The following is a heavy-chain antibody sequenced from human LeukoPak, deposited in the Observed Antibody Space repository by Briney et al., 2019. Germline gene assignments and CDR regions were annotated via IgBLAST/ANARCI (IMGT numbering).Heavy chain of an antibody. CDR3: AKDRDVWGSLLDY. J-gene: IGHJ4*02. Sequence: GGSLRLSCAASGFTFNSYAMSWVRQAPGKGLEWVSSISGRGSTTYYADSVKGRFTTARDNSKNTLYLQMNSLRAEDMAVYYCAKDRDVWGSLLDYWGQGTLVSVSS. D-gene: IGHD3-16*01. CDR2: ISGRGSTT. CDR1: GFTFNSYA. V-gene: IGHV3-23*01.